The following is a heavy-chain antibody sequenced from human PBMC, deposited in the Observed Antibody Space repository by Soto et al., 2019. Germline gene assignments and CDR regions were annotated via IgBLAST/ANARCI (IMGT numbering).Heavy chain of an antibody. Sequence: EVQLLESGGGLVQPGGSLRLSCAASGFTCSSYAMSWVRQAPGKGLEWVSAISGSGCSTYYADTMKGRFTISRDPSKNTLYLRMNSLRAEDTAVYYCAIYLGFWSGEIDYYYYYGIDVFVQGTTVTVSS. CDR3: AIYLGFWSGEIDYYYYYGIDV. J-gene: IGHJ6*02. V-gene: IGHV3-23*01. CDR2: ISGSGCST. CDR1: GFTCSSYA. D-gene: IGHD3-3*01.